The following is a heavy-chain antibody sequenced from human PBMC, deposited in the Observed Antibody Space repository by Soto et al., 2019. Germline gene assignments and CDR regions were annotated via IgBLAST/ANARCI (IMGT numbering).Heavy chain of an antibody. D-gene: IGHD6-19*01. V-gene: IGHV1-2*04. CDR3: ARGVQWLVQLNYYYYGMDV. J-gene: IGHJ6*02. Sequence: ASVKVSCKASGYTFISNFIHWVSQAPGQGLEWMGLINPNSGGTNYAQKFQGWVTMTRDTSISTAYMELSRLRSDDTAVYFCARGVQWLVQLNYYYYGMDVWGQGTTVTVSS. CDR1: GYTFISNF. CDR2: INPNSGGT.